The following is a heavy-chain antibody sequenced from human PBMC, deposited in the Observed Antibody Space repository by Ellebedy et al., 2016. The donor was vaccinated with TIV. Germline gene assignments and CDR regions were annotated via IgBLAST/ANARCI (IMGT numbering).Heavy chain of an antibody. V-gene: IGHV3-53*01. Sequence: GESLKISCAASGFTVNNNYMRWVRQAPGKGLEWVALIYSGGDTYYSDSVKGQFTTSRDNSRNTVYLQMNNLRVADTAVYYCARDRHCIGGTCYSVWGQGTLVTVSS. D-gene: IGHD2-15*01. J-gene: IGHJ4*02. CDR1: GFTVNNNY. CDR3: ARDRHCIGGTCYSV. CDR2: IYSGGDT.